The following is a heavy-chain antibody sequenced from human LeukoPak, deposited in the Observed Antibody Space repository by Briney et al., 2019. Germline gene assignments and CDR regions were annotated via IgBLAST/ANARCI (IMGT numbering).Heavy chain of an antibody. CDR1: GFTFSSYG. Sequence: GRSLRLSCAASGFTFSSYGMHWVRQAPGKGLEWVAVISYDGSNKYYADSVKGRFTISRDNSKNTLYLQMNSLRAEDTAVYYCAKVPLGAYYSYGMDVRGQGTRSPSP. D-gene: IGHD3-16*01. V-gene: IGHV3-30*18. CDR3: AKVPLGAYYSYGMDV. J-gene: IGHJ6*02. CDR2: ISYDGSNK.